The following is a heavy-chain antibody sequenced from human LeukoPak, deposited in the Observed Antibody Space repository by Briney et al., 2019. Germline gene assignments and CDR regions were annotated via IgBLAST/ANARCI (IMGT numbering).Heavy chain of an antibody. V-gene: IGHV3-30-3*01. CDR2: ITYDGSNK. J-gene: IGHJ4*02. CDR1: GFTFSSNA. D-gene: IGHD1-26*01. CDR3: ARGLLGAPTSYFDY. Sequence: SCKASGFTFSSNAMHWVRQAPGKGLEWVAVITYDGSNKYYADSVKGRFTISRDNSKNTLYLQMNSLRAEDTAVYYCARGLLGAPTSYFDYWGQGTLVTVSS.